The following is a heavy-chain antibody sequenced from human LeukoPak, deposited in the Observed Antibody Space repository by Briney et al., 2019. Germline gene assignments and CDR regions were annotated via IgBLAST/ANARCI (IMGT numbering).Heavy chain of an antibody. CDR2: IIPILGIA. Sequence: SVKVSCKASGGTFSSYAISWVRQAPGQGLEWMGRIIPILGIANYAQKFQGRVTITADKSTSTAYMELSSLRSEDTAVYYCASGDYYDSSGIDAFDIWGQGTMVTVSS. J-gene: IGHJ3*02. CDR3: ASGDYYDSSGIDAFDI. V-gene: IGHV1-69*04. CDR1: GGTFSSYA. D-gene: IGHD3-22*01.